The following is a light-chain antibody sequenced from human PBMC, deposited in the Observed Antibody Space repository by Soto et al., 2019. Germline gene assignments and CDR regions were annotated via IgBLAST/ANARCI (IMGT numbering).Light chain of an antibody. J-gene: IGKJ4*01. Sequence: DIVMTQSPDSLAVSLGERATINCKSSQSVLYSLNNKNYLSWYQQKPGQPPKLLIFWASTRESGVPDRFRGSGSGTDFTLTINNLQAEDVAVYYCQQYYSSPLTFGGGTKVEVK. V-gene: IGKV4-1*01. CDR3: QQYYSSPLT. CDR1: QSVLYSLNNKNY. CDR2: WAS.